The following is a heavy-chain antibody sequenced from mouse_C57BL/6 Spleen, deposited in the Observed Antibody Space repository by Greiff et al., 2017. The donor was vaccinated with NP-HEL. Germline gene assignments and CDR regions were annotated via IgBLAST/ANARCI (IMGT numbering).Heavy chain of an antibody. V-gene: IGHV14-1*01. D-gene: IGHD2-5*01. CDR2: IDPEDGDT. CDR3: NSSTYNSNWADD. CDR1: GFNIKDYY. Sequence: EVQLQQSGAELVRPGASVKLSCTASGFNIKDYYMHWVKQRPEQGLEWIGRIDPEDGDTEYAPKFQGKATMTADTSSNTAYLQLSSLTAEDTAVYYSNSSTYNSNWADDWGQGTSVTVSS. J-gene: IGHJ4*01.